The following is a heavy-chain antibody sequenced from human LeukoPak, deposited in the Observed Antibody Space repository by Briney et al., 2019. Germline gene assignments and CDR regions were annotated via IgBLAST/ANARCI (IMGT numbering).Heavy chain of an antibody. CDR3: ARCRGLTMVDY. D-gene: IGHD3-3*01. CDR1: GFTFSNLW. CDR2: IKQDGSEK. Sequence: GGSLRLSCAASGFTFSNLWMSWVRQAPGKGLKWVANIKQDGSEKYYVDSVKGRFTISRDNAQNSLYLQMNSLRAEDTAIYYCARCRGLTMVDYWGQGTLVTVSS. V-gene: IGHV3-7*03. J-gene: IGHJ4*02.